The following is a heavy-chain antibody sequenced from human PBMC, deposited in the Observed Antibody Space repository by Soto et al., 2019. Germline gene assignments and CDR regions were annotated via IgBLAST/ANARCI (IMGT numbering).Heavy chain of an antibody. D-gene: IGHD6-19*01. CDR1: GGTFSNYA. CDR3: ARVEAVACIYKYHGLDV. Sequence: QVQLVQSGAEVKKPGSSVKVSCQVSGGTFSNYAIDWVRLAPGQGLEWMGGIVPIFGTTYYTQKFQGRATIIADDSTTTAYLELSSLRSEDTAIYYCARVEAVACIYKYHGLDVWGQGTAVTVSS. J-gene: IGHJ6*02. V-gene: IGHV1-69*12. CDR2: IVPIFGTT.